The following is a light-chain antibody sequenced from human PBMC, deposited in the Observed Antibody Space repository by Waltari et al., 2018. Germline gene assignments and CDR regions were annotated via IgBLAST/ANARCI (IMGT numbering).Light chain of an antibody. J-gene: IGLJ2*01. CDR3: GLCVGLTTVL. V-gene: IGLV2-23*01. CDR2: EVH. Sequence: QSALTQPASVSGAPGQTINISYPRTNNDVGGYDLVSWYQQPPGKPPKLTIYEVHAPPWGVSKRFSGSKSGNTPSLPLSAPQAEDEALYYCGLCVGLTTVLFGGGT. CDR1: NNDVGGYDL.